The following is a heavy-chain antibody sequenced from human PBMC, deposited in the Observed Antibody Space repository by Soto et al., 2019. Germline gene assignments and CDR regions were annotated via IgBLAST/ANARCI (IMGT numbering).Heavy chain of an antibody. V-gene: IGHV1-24*01. CDR3: ATVVGLRFWGAFDI. CDR2: FDPEDGET. J-gene: IGHJ3*02. Sequence: ASVKVSCKVSGYTLTELSMHWVRQAPGKGLEWMGGFDPEDGETIYAQKFQGRVTMTEDTSTDTAYMELSSLRSEDTAVYYCATVVGLRFWGAFDIWGQGTMVTVSS. CDR1: GYTLTELS. D-gene: IGHD5-12*01.